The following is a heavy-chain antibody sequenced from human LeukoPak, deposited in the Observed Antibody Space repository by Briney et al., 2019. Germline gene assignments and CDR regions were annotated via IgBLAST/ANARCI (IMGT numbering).Heavy chain of an antibody. D-gene: IGHD3-10*01. CDR3: QFGSGSYYNIPDNWFDP. CDR2: ISGSGGST. Sequence: GGSLRLSCAASGFTFSSYAMSWVRQAPGKGLEWVSAISGSGGSTYYADSVKGRFTISRDNAKNSLYLQMNSLRAEDTAVYYCQFGSGSYYNIPDNWFDPWGQGTLVTVSS. V-gene: IGHV3-23*01. J-gene: IGHJ5*02. CDR1: GFTFSSYA.